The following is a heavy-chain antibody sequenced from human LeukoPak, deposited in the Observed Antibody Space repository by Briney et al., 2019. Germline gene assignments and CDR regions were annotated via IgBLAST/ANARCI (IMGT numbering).Heavy chain of an antibody. CDR3: DGSTSCVWGCYMDV. CDR1: GYTFTSYN. V-gene: IGHV1-2*02. Sequence: ASVKVSCKASGYTFTSYNMHWVRQATGQGLEWRGWINPNSGGRNYAQKFQGRVTMTTDTAISTANMEPSKLRSVDTAACSCDGSTSCVWGCYMDVWGKGTTVTVSS. CDR2: INPNSGGR. D-gene: IGHD2-2*01. J-gene: IGHJ6*03.